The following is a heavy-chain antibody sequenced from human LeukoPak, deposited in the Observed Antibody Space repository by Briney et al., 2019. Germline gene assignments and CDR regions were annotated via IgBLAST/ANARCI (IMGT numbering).Heavy chain of an antibody. J-gene: IGHJ4*02. CDR2: IPTSGISV. D-gene: IGHD1-26*01. CDR3: TRAVGLGPGAHFDQ. Sequence: KPGGSLRLSCAASGFSFSRYYMSWVRQTPGKALEWISYIPTSGISVQYADSVRGRFTASRDDAKNSLHLQMDSLRVEDTAVYYCTRAVGLGPGAHFDQWGQGALDIVSS. CDR1: GFSFSRYY. V-gene: IGHV3-11*01.